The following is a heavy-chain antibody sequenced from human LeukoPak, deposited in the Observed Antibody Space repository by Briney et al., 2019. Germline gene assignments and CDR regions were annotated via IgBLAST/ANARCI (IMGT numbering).Heavy chain of an antibody. Sequence: GRSLRLSCAASGFTFSSYGMHWVRQAPGKGLEWVAVISYDGSNKYYADSVKGRFTISRDNSKNTLYLQMNSLRAEDTAVYYCARNYYGSGSYHTYYYGMDVWGQGTTVTVSS. CDR3: ARNYYGSGSYHTYYYGMDV. CDR1: GFTFSSYG. V-gene: IGHV3-30*19. CDR2: ISYDGSNK. D-gene: IGHD3-10*01. J-gene: IGHJ6*02.